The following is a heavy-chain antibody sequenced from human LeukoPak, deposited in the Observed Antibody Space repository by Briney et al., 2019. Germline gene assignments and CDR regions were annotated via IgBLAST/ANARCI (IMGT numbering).Heavy chain of an antibody. CDR1: GFTFDDYT. CDR3: VKDTGGKDWYFDL. Sequence: PGGSLRLSCAASGFTFDDYTMHWVRQAPGKGPEWVSLISWDGGSTYYADSVKGRFTISRDNSKNSLYLQMNSLRTEDTALYYCVKDTGGKDWYFDLWGRGTLVTVSS. D-gene: IGHD3-16*01. V-gene: IGHV3-43*01. J-gene: IGHJ2*01. CDR2: ISWDGGST.